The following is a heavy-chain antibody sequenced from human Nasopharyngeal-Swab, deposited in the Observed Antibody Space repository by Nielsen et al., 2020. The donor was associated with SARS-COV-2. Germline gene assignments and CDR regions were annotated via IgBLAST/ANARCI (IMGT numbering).Heavy chain of an antibody. D-gene: IGHD3-22*01. Sequence: WVRQRAGKGLEWNGSIYSSGSTYYNPSLKSRVSISVDTSKNQVSLKLSSVTAADTAVYYCARPGYDSSGYTSYFDYWGQGTLVTVSS. CDR2: IYSSGST. J-gene: IGHJ4*02. V-gene: IGHV4-39*01. CDR3: ARPGYDSSGYTSYFDY.